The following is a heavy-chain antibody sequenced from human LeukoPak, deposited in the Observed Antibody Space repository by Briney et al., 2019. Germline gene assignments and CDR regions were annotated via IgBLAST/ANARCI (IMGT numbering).Heavy chain of an antibody. CDR2: ISGSGGST. J-gene: IGHJ4*02. CDR3: ARDRNTDFWSGYYTNYFDY. V-gene: IGHV3-23*01. D-gene: IGHD3-3*01. Sequence: QSGGSLRLSCAASGFTFSSYAMSWVRQAPGKGLEWVSAISGSGGSTYYADSVKGRFTISRDNANNSLYLQMNSLRAEDTAVYYCARDRNTDFWSGYYTNYFDYWGQGTLVTVSS. CDR1: GFTFSSYA.